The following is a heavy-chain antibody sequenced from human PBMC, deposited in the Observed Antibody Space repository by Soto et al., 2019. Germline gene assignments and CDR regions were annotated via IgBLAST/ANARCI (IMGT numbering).Heavy chain of an antibody. Sequence: EVQLVESGGGLVQPGGSLRLSCAASGFTFSSYEMNWVRQAPGKGLEWVSYISSSGSTIYYADSVKGRFTISRDNAKNSLYLQMNSLRAEDTAVYYCARDDRDGYNLPYYYGMDVWGQGTTVTVSS. V-gene: IGHV3-48*03. CDR1: GFTFSSYE. D-gene: IGHD5-12*01. J-gene: IGHJ6*02. CDR3: ARDDRDGYNLPYYYGMDV. CDR2: ISSSGSTI.